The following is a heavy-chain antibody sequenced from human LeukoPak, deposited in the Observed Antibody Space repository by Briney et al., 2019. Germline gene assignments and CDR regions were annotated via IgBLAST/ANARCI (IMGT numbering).Heavy chain of an antibody. Sequence: PGGSLRLSCAASGFTFSSYAMHWVRQAPGKGLEWVAVISYDGSNKYYADSVKGRFTISRDNSKNTLYLQMNSLRADDTAVYYCARTEGIAAASRGFYYWGQGTLVTVSS. J-gene: IGHJ4*02. CDR3: ARTEGIAAASRGFYY. CDR2: ISYDGSNK. CDR1: GFTFSSYA. V-gene: IGHV3-30*04. D-gene: IGHD6-13*01.